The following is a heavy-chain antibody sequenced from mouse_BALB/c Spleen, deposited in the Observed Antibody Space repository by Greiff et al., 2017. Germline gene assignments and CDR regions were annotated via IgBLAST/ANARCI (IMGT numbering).Heavy chain of an antibody. CDR2: ISYSGST. Sequence: EVKLEESGPGLVKPSQSLSLTCTVTGYSITSDYAWNWIRQFPGNKLEWMGYISYSGSTSYNPSLKSRISITRDTSKNQFFLQLNSVTTEDTATYYCARRDRYDDAMDYWGQGTSVTVSS. J-gene: IGHJ4*01. CDR3: ARRDRYDDAMDY. D-gene: IGHD2-14*01. CDR1: GYSITSDYA. V-gene: IGHV3-2*02.